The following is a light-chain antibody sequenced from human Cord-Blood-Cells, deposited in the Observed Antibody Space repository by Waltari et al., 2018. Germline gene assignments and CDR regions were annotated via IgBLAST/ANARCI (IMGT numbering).Light chain of an antibody. CDR3: QQYYSYPLT. V-gene: IGKV1-8*01. CDR2: AAS. J-gene: IGKJ3*01. CDR1: QGISSY. Sequence: AIRMTQSPSSFSASTGDRVTITCRASQGISSYLAWNKQKPGKAPKLLIYAASTLQSGVPSRFSGSGSGTDFTLTISCLQSEDFATYYCQQYYSYPLTFGPGTKVDIK.